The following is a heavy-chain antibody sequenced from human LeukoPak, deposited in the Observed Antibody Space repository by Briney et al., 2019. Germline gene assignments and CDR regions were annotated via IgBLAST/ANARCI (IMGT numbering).Heavy chain of an antibody. Sequence: TSETLSLTCTVSGGSISSYYWSWIRQPPGKGLEWIGYIYYSGSTNYNPSLKSRVTISVDTSKNQFSLKLSSVTAADTAVYYCARPSGYDKYYFDYWGQGTLVTVSS. CDR2: IYYSGST. CDR3: ARPSGYDKYYFDY. J-gene: IGHJ4*02. D-gene: IGHD5-12*01. CDR1: GGSISSYY. V-gene: IGHV4-59*01.